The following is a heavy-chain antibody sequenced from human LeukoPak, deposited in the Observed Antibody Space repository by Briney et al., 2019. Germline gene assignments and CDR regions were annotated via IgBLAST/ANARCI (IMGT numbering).Heavy chain of an antibody. CDR1: GFTSSSYW. Sequence: PGGSLRLSCAASGFTSSSYWMHWVRQAPGKGLVWVSRINSDGSSTSYADSVKGRFTISRDNAKNTLYLQMNGLRAEDTAVYYCARVFWYDSSFDYWGQGTLVTVSS. V-gene: IGHV3-74*01. J-gene: IGHJ4*02. CDR3: ARVFWYDSSFDY. CDR2: INSDGSST. D-gene: IGHD3-22*01.